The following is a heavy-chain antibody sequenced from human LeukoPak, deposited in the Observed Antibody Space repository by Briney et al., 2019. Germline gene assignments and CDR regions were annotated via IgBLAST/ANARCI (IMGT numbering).Heavy chain of an antibody. CDR2: ICSSGST. D-gene: IGHD3-10*01. Sequence: SETLSLICSVSGVSMTGYYWSWIRQAPGKAPEWIGYICSSGSTNYNPSLNSRVTMSLDASKNQFSLKLTFVTAADTAVYYCATRPADGSWYGVFDFWSRGTLVTVSS. V-gene: IGHV4-59*01. CDR1: GVSMTGYY. J-gene: IGHJ4*01. CDR3: ATRPADGSWYGVFDF.